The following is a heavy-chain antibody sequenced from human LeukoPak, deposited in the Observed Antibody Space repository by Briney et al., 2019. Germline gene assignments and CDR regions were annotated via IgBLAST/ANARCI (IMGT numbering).Heavy chain of an antibody. CDR3: ARDDSSSWYGPEGY. CDR1: GFTFSSYW. D-gene: IGHD6-13*01. Sequence: GGSLRLSCAASGFTFSSYWMSWVRQAPGKGLERVANIKQDGSEKYYVDSVKGRFTISRDNAKNSLYLQMNSLRAEDTAVYYCARDDSSSWYGPEGYWGQGTLVTVSS. J-gene: IGHJ4*02. V-gene: IGHV3-7*01. CDR2: IKQDGSEK.